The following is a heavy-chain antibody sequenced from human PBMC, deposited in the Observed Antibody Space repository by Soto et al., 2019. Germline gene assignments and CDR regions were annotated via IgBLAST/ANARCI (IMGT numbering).Heavy chain of an antibody. D-gene: IGHD6-13*01. CDR2: IFYAGNT. J-gene: IGHJ5*02. CDR1: GGSISSSRSY. V-gene: IGHV4-39*01. Sequence: QLQLQESGPGLVKPSETLSLTCNVSGGSISSSRSYWAWFRQPPGKELEWIANIFYAGNTYYNPSLKSRFTVSVDTSKPQVSLKHDSVTAADTAVYYCARQAAAPGIDLWFDPCGQGTLVTVSS. CDR3: ARQAAAPGIDLWFDP.